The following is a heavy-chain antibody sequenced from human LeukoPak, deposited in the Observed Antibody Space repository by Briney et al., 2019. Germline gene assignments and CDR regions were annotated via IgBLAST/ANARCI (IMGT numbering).Heavy chain of an antibody. CDR3: ARATTWGLWAFDI. CDR2: IYSGGST. J-gene: IGHJ3*02. CDR1: GFTVSSNY. D-gene: IGHD2-21*01. V-gene: IGHV3-53*01. Sequence: PGGSLRLSCAASGFTVSSNYMSWVRQAPGKGLEWVSVIYSGGSTYYADSVKGRFTISRDNSKNTLYLQMNSLRAEDTAVYYCARATTWGLWAFDIWGQGTMVTVSS.